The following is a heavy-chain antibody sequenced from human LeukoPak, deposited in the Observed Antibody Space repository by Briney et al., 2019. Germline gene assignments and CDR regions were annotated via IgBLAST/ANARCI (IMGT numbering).Heavy chain of an antibody. Sequence: GGSLRLSCVASGFTFSSAWMHWVRQAPGKGLEWVANIRQDGSEKYYVDSVKGRFTISRDNAKNSLYLQMNSLRAEDTAVYYCAREYGDYLAGYGMDVWGQGTTVTVSS. D-gene: IGHD4-17*01. J-gene: IGHJ6*02. CDR3: AREYGDYLAGYGMDV. V-gene: IGHV3-7*01. CDR2: IRQDGSEK. CDR1: GFTFSSAW.